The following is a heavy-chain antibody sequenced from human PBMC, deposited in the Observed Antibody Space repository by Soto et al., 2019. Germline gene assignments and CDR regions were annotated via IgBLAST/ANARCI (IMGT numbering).Heavy chain of an antibody. CDR1: GGSINSNSYY. CDR2: IYYSGST. J-gene: IGHJ5*02. V-gene: IGHV4-39*01. Sequence: SETLSLTCTVSGGSINSNSYYWGWIRQPTGKALEWIGSIYYSGSTYYNPSLNGQVTISLDTSKNQFSLKLSTVTAADTAMYYCALELRGNWFDPWGQGTLVTVSS. CDR3: ALELRGNWFDP. D-gene: IGHD1-7*01.